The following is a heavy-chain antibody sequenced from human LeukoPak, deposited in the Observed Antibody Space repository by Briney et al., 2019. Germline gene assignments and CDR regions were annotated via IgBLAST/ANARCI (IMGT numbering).Heavy chain of an antibody. D-gene: IGHD1-26*01. Sequence: GGSLRLSCAASGFTFSNYDMSWVRQAPGKGLVWVSRIHRDGSSTNYGDSVKGRFTISRDNANNMLYLQMSSLSPEDTAVYYCALLHSESNFVGPWGQGTLVTVSS. CDR3: ALLHSESNFVGP. J-gene: IGHJ5*02. V-gene: IGHV3-74*01. CDR1: GFTFSNYD. CDR2: IHRDGSST.